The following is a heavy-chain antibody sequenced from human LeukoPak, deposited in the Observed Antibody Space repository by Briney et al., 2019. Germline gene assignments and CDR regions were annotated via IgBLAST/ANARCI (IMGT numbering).Heavy chain of an antibody. D-gene: IGHD6-13*01. CDR1: GFTFSSYA. CDR3: ARVSTSYSSSWESYYYYYYMDV. V-gene: IGHV3-23*01. Sequence: GGSLRLSCAASGFTFSSYAMSWVRQAPGKGLEWVSAISGSGGSTYYADSVKGRFTISRDNSKNTLYLQMNSLRAEATALYSCARVSTSYSSSWESYYYYYYMDVWGKGTTVTVSS. J-gene: IGHJ6*03. CDR2: ISGSGGST.